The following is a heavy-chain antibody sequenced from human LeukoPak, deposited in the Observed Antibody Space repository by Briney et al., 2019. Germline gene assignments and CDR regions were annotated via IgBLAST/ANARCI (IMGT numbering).Heavy chain of an antibody. CDR2: ISTYNGDT. V-gene: IGHV1-18*01. D-gene: IGHD3-10*01. Sequence: VASVKVSCKAPGHTFRRYGIFWVRQAPGQGLEWMGWISTYNGDTNYAQKFQGRVTMTGDTSTSTVYMELSSLRLDDTAVYYCARPAPTGVDAFDIWGQGTMVTVSS. J-gene: IGHJ3*02. CDR1: GHTFRRYG. CDR3: ARPAPTGVDAFDI.